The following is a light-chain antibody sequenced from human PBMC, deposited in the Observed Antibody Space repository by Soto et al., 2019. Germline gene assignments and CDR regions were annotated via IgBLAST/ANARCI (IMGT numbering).Light chain of an antibody. CDR1: SXDVGGYNY. CDR3: SSYTSSSTLYV. CDR2: EVS. V-gene: IGLV2-14*01. Sequence: QSVLTQPASVSGSPGQSITISCTGTSXDVGGYNYVSWYQQHPGKAPKLMIYEVSNRPSGVSNRFSGSKSGNTASLTISGLQAEDEADYYCSSYTSSSTLYVFGTGTKVIVL. J-gene: IGLJ1*01.